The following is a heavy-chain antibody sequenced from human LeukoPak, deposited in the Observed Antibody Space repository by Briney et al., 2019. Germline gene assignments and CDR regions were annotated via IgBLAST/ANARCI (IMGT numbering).Heavy chain of an antibody. D-gene: IGHD3-10*01. CDR3: ARRIGELHPLVFRNRGFDI. Sequence: SETLSLTCAVYGGSFSGYYWSWIRQPPAKGLEWIGEINHSGSTNYNPSLKSRVTISVDTSKNQFSLKLSSVTAADTAVYYCARRIGELHPLVFRNRGFDIWGEGTMVTVSS. V-gene: IGHV4-34*01. CDR1: GGSFSGYY. CDR2: INHSGST. J-gene: IGHJ3*02.